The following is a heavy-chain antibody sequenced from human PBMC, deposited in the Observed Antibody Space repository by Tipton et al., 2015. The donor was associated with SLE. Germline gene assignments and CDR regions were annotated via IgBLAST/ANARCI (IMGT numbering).Heavy chain of an antibody. CDR2: ISGSGGST. V-gene: IGHV3-23*01. CDR3: AKDIGIGEFMDV. D-gene: IGHD3-10*01. Sequence: SLRLSCAASGFTFSSYAMSWVRQAPGKGLEWVSAISGSGGSTYYADSVKGRFTISRDNSKNTLYLQMNSLRAEDTAVYYCAKDIGIGEFMDVWGKGTTVTVSS. CDR1: GFTFSSYA. J-gene: IGHJ6*03.